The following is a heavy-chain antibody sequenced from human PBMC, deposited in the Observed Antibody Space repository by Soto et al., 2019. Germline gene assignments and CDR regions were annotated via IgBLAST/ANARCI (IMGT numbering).Heavy chain of an antibody. CDR2: INPKSGGT. Sequence: ASVKVSCKASGYTFSGYYMHWVRQAPGQGLEWMGWINPKSGGTKYVQKFQGRVTMTRDTSSNTVYMDLSRLTSDDTAVYYCAREGTGYSAFDIWGQGTMVTV. V-gene: IGHV1-2*02. CDR3: AREGTGYSAFDI. J-gene: IGHJ3*02. D-gene: IGHD3-9*01. CDR1: GYTFSGYY.